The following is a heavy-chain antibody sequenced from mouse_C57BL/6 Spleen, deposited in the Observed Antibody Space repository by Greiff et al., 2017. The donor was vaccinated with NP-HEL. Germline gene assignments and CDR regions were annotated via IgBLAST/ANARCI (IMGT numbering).Heavy chain of an antibody. CDR3: TLAEGYAMDY. J-gene: IGHJ4*01. V-gene: IGHV1-15*01. D-gene: IGHD1-1*01. CDR2: IDPETGGT. Sequence: QVQLQQSGAELVRPGASVTLSCKASGYTFTDYEMHWVKQTPVHGLEWIGAIDPETGGTAYNQKFKGKAILTADKSSSTAYMELRSLTSEDSAVYYCTLAEGYAMDYWGQGTSVTVSS. CDR1: GYTFTDYE.